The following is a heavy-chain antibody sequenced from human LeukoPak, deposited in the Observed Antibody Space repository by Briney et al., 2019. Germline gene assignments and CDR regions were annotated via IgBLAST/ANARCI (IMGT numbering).Heavy chain of an antibody. CDR3: ARDSGYDSSGFYYGGFDP. CDR1: GGSFSSGAYY. Sequence: SETLSLTCSVSGGSFSSGAYYWSWIRQLPGKGLEWIGYIHYSGSPYYNPSLKSRVSISVDTSKNQFPLKLSSVTAADTAVYYCARDSGYDSSGFYYGGFDPWGQGTLVTVSS. V-gene: IGHV4-31*03. J-gene: IGHJ5*02. CDR2: IHYSGSP. D-gene: IGHD3-22*01.